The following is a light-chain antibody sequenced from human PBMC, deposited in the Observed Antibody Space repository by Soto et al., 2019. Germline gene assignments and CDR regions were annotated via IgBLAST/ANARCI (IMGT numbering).Light chain of an antibody. Sequence: EIVMTQSPAPLSLSPGERSTLSFRTSQSVSSNLAWYQQNPGQAPRLLFYGASTRATGIPARFSGSGSGTDFTLTIHSLQSEDFAVYYCQQYDNWPWTFGQGPRWIS. CDR2: GAS. CDR1: QSVSSN. CDR3: QQYDNWPWT. J-gene: IGKJ1*01. V-gene: IGKV3-15*01.